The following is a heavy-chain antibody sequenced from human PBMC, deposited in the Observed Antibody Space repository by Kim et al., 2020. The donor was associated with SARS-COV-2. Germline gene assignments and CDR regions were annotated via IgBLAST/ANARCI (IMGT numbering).Heavy chain of an antibody. D-gene: IGHD3-3*01. CDR1: GGSFSGYY. Sequence: SETLSLTCAVYGGSFSGYYWSWIRQPPGKGLEWIGEINHSGSTNYNPSLKSRVTISVDTSKNQFSLKLSSVTAADTAVYYCARGGYDFWSGYYMERDFDYWGQGTLVTVSS. V-gene: IGHV4-34*01. CDR2: INHSGST. CDR3: ARGGYDFWSGYYMERDFDY. J-gene: IGHJ4*02.